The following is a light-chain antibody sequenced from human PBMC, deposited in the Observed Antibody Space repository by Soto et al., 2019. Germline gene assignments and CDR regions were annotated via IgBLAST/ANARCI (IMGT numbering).Light chain of an antibody. J-gene: IGKJ2*01. CDR1: QSVSSSD. V-gene: IGKV3-20*01. CDR3: QQYGGSPLYT. CDR2: GAS. Sequence: EIVLTQSPGTLSLSPGDRATLSCRASQSVSSSDLAWYQQKPGQASRLLIYGASTRATGIPDRFSGSGSGTDFTLTISRLEPEVFAVYYCQQYGGSPLYTFGQGTKLEIK.